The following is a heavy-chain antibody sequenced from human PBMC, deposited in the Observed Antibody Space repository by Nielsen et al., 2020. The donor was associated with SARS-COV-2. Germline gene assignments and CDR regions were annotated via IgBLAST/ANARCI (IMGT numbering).Heavy chain of an antibody. Sequence: SETLSLTCTVSGGSISSSSYYWGWIRQPPGKGLEWIGSIYYSGSTYYNPSLKSRVTISVDTSKSQFSLKLSSVTAADTAVYYCARHPPPAAGLFDYWGQGTLVTVSS. V-gene: IGHV4-39*01. D-gene: IGHD6-13*01. CDR1: GGSISSSSYY. J-gene: IGHJ4*02. CDR2: IYYSGST. CDR3: ARHPPPAAGLFDY.